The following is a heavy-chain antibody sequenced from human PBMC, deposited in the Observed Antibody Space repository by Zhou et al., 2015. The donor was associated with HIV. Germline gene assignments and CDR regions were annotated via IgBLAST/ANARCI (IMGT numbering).Heavy chain of an antibody. J-gene: IGHJ4*02. CDR2: IIPMFGTV. D-gene: IGHD1-26*01. CDR3: ARVVGVGATLDY. Sequence: QVQLEQSGAEVKKPGSSVKVSCEASGGTFSNYAVSWVRQAPGQGPEWMGAIIPMFGTVRYAQKFQGRVTLTADRSTNTAYMGLSSLRSEDTAVYYCARVVGVGATLDYWGQGTLVTVSS. CDR1: GGTFSNYA. V-gene: IGHV1-69*06.